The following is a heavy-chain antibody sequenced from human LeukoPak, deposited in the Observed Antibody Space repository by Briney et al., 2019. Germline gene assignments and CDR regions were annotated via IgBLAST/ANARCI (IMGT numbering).Heavy chain of an antibody. V-gene: IGHV3-33*01. Sequence: PGGSLRLSCAASGFTFSHYGMHWVRQAPGKGLEWVAVIWYDGSNQYYTDTVKGRFTISRDNSKNTLYLQMNSLGAEDTAVYYCARGNGDYDYWGQGTLVTVSS. D-gene: IGHD4-17*01. CDR3: ARGNGDYDY. J-gene: IGHJ4*02. CDR2: IWYDGSNQ. CDR1: GFTFSHYG.